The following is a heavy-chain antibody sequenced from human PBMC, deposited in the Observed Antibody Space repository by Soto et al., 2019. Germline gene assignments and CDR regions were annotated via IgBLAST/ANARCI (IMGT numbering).Heavy chain of an antibody. CDR2: ISYDGSNK. D-gene: IGHD3-22*01. CDR1: GFTFSSYG. V-gene: IGHV3-30*18. Sequence: PGGSLRLSCAASGFTFSSYGMHWVRQAPGKGLEWVAVISYDGSNKYYADSVKGRFTISRDNSKNTLYLQMNSLRAEDTAVYYCAKDLWRHYDSSGYPHYYYYGMDVWGQGTTVTVSS. J-gene: IGHJ6*02. CDR3: AKDLWRHYDSSGYPHYYYYGMDV.